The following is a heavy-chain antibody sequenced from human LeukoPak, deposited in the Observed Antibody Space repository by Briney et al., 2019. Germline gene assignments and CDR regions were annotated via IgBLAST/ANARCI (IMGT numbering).Heavy chain of an antibody. V-gene: IGHV4-4*07. J-gene: IGHJ4*02. CDR3: ARDLDSYSSTWYPYSSGWYLDY. Sequence: SETLSLTCTVSGGSITSSYWSWIRQSAGKGLEWIGRIHASGNTKFNPSLKSRVTMSVDTSKNQFSLKLSSVTAADTAVYYCARDLDSYSSTWYPYSSGWYLDYWGQGTLVTVSS. CDR2: IHASGNT. CDR1: GGSITSSY. D-gene: IGHD6-19*01.